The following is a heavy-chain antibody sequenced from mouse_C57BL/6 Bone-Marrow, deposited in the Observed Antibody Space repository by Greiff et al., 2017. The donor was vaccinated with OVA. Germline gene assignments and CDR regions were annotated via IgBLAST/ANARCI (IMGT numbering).Heavy chain of an antibody. CDR1: GFTFNTYA. CDR2: IRSKSSNYAT. Sequence: EVMLVESGGGLVQPKGSLKLSCAASGFTFNTYAMHWVRQAPGKGLEWVARIRSKSSNYATYYADSVNDRFTISRDDSQSMLYLQMNNLKTDDTAMYYCGRAPYYGIRYYCAMDYWGQGTSVTVSS. V-gene: IGHV10-3*01. J-gene: IGHJ4*01. CDR3: GRAPYYGIRYYCAMDY. D-gene: IGHD2-10*01.